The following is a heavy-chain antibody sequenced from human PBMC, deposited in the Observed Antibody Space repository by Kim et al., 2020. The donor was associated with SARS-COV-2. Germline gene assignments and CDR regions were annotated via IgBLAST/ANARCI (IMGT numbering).Heavy chain of an antibody. V-gene: IGHV6-1*01. CDR3: AKGGKGIAAGFDY. J-gene: IGHJ4*02. D-gene: IGHD6-13*01. CDR2: TYYRSKWYN. CDR1: GDSVSSNSAA. Sequence: SQTLSLTCAISGDSVSSNSAAWNWIRQYPSRGLEWLGRTYYRSKWYNDYAVSVKSRITINPDTSKNQFSLQLNSVTPEDTAVYYCAKGGKGIAAGFDYWGQGTLVTVSS.